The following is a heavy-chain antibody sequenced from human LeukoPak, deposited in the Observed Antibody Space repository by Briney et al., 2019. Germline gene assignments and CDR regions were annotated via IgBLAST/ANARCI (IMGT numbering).Heavy chain of an antibody. D-gene: IGHD6-19*01. CDR1: GGTFSSYA. CDR3: ARGRYSSGWYYYAFDI. CDR2: IIPIFGTA. Sequence: SVKVSCKASGGTFSSYAISWVRQAPGQGLEWMGGIIPIFGTANYAQKFQGRVTITADESTSTAYMELSSLRSEDTAVYYCARGRYSSGWYYYAFDIWGQGTMVTVSS. J-gene: IGHJ3*02. V-gene: IGHV1-69*13.